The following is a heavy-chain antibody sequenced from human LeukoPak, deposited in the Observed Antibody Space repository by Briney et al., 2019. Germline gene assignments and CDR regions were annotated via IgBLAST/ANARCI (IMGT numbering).Heavy chain of an antibody. V-gene: IGHV1-2*02. CDR3: ARANQNYFDY. Sequence: ASVKVSCKTSGYTFADYYKHWVRQAPGQGLEWMGWIVPNNGDTNYAQRFQGRVTMTRDTSISTAFMELSRLRSDDTAVYYCARANQNYFDYWGQGTLVTVSS. J-gene: IGHJ4*02. CDR2: IVPNNGDT. CDR1: GYTFADYY.